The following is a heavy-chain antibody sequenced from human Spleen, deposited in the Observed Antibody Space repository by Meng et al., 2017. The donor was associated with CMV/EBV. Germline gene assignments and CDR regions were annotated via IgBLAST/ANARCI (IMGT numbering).Heavy chain of an antibody. J-gene: IGHJ4*02. CDR3: ATTTKYTWNYLVDF. CDR1: GFTFSSYS. CDR2: ISSSSSYI. D-gene: IGHD1-7*01. V-gene: IGHV3-21*01. Sequence: GESLKISCAASGFTFSSYSMNWVRQAPGKGLEWVSSISSSSSYIYYADSVKGRFTISRDNAKNSLYLQMNSLRAEDTAVYYCATTTKYTWNYLVDFWGQGTLVTVSS.